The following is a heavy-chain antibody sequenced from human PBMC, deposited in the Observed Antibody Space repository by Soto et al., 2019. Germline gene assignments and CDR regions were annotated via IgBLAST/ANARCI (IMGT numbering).Heavy chain of an antibody. CDR3: ARGGDGDY. J-gene: IGHJ4*02. Sequence: QIHLVQSGAEVKKPGASVKVSCKGSGYGFTTYGITWVRQAPGQGLEWMAWISAHNGNTNYEQKLQGRVTVTRDTSTITAYMELRSRRSDDSAVYSCARGGDGDYWGQGALVTVSS. CDR1: GYGFTTYG. V-gene: IGHV1-18*01. D-gene: IGHD3-16*01. CDR2: ISAHNGNT.